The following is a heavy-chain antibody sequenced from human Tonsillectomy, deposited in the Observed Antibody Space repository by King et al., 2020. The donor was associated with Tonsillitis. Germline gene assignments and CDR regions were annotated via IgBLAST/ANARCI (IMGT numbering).Heavy chain of an antibody. V-gene: IGHV3-30*18. CDR1: GFIFSNYG. CDR3: AKVLGDHVWGSYRLAFDY. J-gene: IGHJ4*02. Sequence: VQLVESGGGVVQPGRSLRLSCAASGFIFSNYGMHWVRQAPGKGLEWVAVISYDGGYKYYADSVKGRFTISRDSSKNTLYLQMSSLRPEDTAMYYCAKVLGDHVWGSYRLAFDYWGQGTLVIVSS. CDR2: ISYDGGYK. D-gene: IGHD3-16*02.